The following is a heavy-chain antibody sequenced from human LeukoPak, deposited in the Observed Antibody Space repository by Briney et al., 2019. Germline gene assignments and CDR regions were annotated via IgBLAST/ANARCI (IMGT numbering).Heavy chain of an antibody. CDR2: ITGSGDST. CDR3: AKENPVGGTNYFDY. J-gene: IGHJ4*02. Sequence: GGSLRLSCAASGFIFSTYAMSWVRQTPGKGLEWVSAITGSGDSTYYADSVKGRFTISRDNSKNTLSLQMNSLRAEDTAVYYCAKENPVGGTNYFDYWGQGTLVTVPS. CDR1: GFIFSTYA. D-gene: IGHD1-26*01. V-gene: IGHV3-23*01.